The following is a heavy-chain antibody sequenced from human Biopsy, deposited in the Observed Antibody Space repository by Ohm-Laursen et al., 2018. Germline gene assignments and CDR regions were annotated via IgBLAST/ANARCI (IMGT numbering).Heavy chain of an antibody. J-gene: IGHJ6*02. CDR3: ARVEEEQLINSGMDV. V-gene: IGHV4-31*03. CDR1: GGAISTDGYY. CDR2: IYHSGIT. Sequence: SQTLSLTCTVSGGAISTDGYYWSWIRQHPGKGLEWIAYIYHSGITFSNPSLGSRITISVNTSANRFSLSLTSVTAADTAVYYCARVEEEQLINSGMDVWGQGTTVTVSS. D-gene: IGHD1-1*01.